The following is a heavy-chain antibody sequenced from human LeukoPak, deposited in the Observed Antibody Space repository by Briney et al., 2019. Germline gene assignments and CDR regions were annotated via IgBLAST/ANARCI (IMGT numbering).Heavy chain of an antibody. D-gene: IGHD4-23*01. CDR2: MNPNSGNT. V-gene: IGHV1-8*01. Sequence: ASVKVSCKASGYTFTSYDINWVRQATGQGLEWMGWMNPNSGNTGYAQKFQGRVTMTRNTSISTAYMELSSLRSEDTAVYYCARGATVVTRPGNDYWGQGTLVTVSS. CDR3: ARGATVVTRPGNDY. CDR1: GYTFTSYD. J-gene: IGHJ4*02.